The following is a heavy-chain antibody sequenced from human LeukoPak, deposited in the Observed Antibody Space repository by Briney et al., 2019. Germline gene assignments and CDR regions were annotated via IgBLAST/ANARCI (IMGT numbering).Heavy chain of an antibody. D-gene: IGHD3-22*01. J-gene: IGHJ3*02. Sequence: QPGGSLRLSCETSQFTFRTYAMHWVRQAPGKGLEWVALITYDGSSKYYADSVRDRFSISRDNSKNTLYLEMNSLRAEDTAVYYCAKDYYDSSGYSAFDIWGQGTMVTVSS. CDR1: QFTFRTYA. V-gene: IGHV3-30*18. CDR2: ITYDGSSK. CDR3: AKDYYDSSGYSAFDI.